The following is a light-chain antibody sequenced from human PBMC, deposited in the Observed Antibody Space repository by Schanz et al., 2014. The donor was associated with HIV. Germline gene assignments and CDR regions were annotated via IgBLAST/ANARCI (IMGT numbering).Light chain of an antibody. CDR1: SGSIGSNY. V-gene: IGLV6-57*04. CDR2: DDN. J-gene: IGLJ3*02. CDR3: QSYDGSNAGV. Sequence: NFVLTQPHSVSESPGKTVAISCTRSSGSIGSNYVHWYQQRPGTAPTTVIYDDNHRPSGVPDRFSGSLDYSSNSASLVISGLRTEDEADYYCQSYDGSNAGVFGGGTQLTVL.